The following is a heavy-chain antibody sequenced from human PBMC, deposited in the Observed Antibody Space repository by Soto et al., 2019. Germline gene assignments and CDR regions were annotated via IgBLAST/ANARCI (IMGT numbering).Heavy chain of an antibody. J-gene: IGHJ4*02. D-gene: IGHD3-22*01. CDR1: GGSISSGGYY. CDR3: ARVPPYYYDSSGYSIDY. Sequence: PSETLSLTCTVSGGSISSGGYYWSWIRQHPGKGLEWIRYIYYSGSTYYNPSLKSRVTISVDTSKNQFSLKLSSVTAADTAVYYCARVPPYYYDSSGYSIDYWGQGTLVTVDS. V-gene: IGHV4-31*03. CDR2: IYYSGST.